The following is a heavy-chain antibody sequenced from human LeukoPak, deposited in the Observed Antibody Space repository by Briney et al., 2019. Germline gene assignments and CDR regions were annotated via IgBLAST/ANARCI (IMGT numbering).Heavy chain of an antibody. Sequence: QPGRSLRLSRAASGFTFSSYAMHWVRQAPGKGLEWVAVISYDGSNKYYADSVKGRLTISRDNAKNTLYLQMNSLRAEDTAVYYCARSVYDSSGYYRVLEYWGQGTLVTVSS. CDR2: ISYDGSNK. V-gene: IGHV3-30-3*01. J-gene: IGHJ4*02. CDR1: GFTFSSYA. D-gene: IGHD3-22*01. CDR3: ARSVYDSSGYYRVLEY.